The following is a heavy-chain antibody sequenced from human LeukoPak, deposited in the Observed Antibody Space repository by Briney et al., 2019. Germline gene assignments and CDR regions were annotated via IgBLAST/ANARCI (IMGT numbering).Heavy chain of an antibody. CDR1: GSTFSSYG. J-gene: IGHJ4*02. CDR2: ISYDGSNK. V-gene: IGHV3-30*18. CDR3: AKDLLDY. Sequence: GGSLRLSCAASGSTFSSYGMHWVRQAPGKGLEWVAVISYDGSNKYYADSVKGRFTISRDNSKNTLYLQMNSLRAEDTAVYYCAKDLLDYWGQGTLVTVSS.